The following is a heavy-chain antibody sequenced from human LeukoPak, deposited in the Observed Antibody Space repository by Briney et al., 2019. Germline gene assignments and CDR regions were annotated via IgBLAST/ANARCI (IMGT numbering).Heavy chain of an antibody. D-gene: IGHD3-10*01. CDR2: ISWNSGSI. J-gene: IGHJ4*02. V-gene: IGHV3-9*01. CDR3: AKGLDYYGSGSIS. Sequence: GGSLRLSCAASGFTFDDYAMHWVRQAPGKGLEWVSGISWNSGSIGYADSVKGRFTISRDNAKNSLYLQMNSLRAEDTAVYYCAKGLDYYGSGSISWGQGTLVTVSS. CDR1: GFTFDDYA.